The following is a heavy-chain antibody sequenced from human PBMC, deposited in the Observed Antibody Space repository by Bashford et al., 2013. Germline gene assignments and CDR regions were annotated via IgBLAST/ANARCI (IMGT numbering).Heavy chain of an antibody. CDR2: ISSSGSTI. J-gene: IGHJ6*02. CDR1: GFTFSSYE. V-gene: IGHV3-48*03. Sequence: GSLRLSCAASGFTFSSYEMNWVRQAPGKGLEWVSYISSSGSTIYYADSVKGRFTISRDNAKNSLYLQMNSLRAEDTAVYYCALNWNYDGMDVWGQGTTVTVSS. D-gene: IGHD1-20*01. CDR3: ALNWNYDGMDV.